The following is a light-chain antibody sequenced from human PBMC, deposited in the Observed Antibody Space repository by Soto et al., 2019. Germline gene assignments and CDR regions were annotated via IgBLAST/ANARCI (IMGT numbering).Light chain of an antibody. CDR1: QNIDNS. V-gene: IGKV1D-12*01. CDR3: QQAYTFPLT. CDR2: AAS. Sequence: VQMTQSPSSVSASVGDRVTITCRASQNIDNSLVWYQQKAGKAPQLLIYAASSLQSGVPPRFSGTGSGRECTLTVNILPSEDFALYLCQQAYTFPLTFGGGTKVEVK. J-gene: IGKJ4*01.